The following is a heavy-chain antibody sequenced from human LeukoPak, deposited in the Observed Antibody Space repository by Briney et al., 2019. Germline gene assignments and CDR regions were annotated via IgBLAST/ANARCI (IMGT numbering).Heavy chain of an antibody. Sequence: SETLSLTCAVYGGSFSGYYWSWIRQPPGKGLEWIGEINHSGSTNYNPSLKSRVTISVDTSKNHFSLRLSSVTAADTAVYYCARGYYYDSGGYAHDAFDIWGQGTMVTVSS. D-gene: IGHD3-22*01. CDR1: GGSFSGYY. CDR3: ARGYYYDSGGYAHDAFDI. CDR2: INHSGST. V-gene: IGHV4-34*01. J-gene: IGHJ3*02.